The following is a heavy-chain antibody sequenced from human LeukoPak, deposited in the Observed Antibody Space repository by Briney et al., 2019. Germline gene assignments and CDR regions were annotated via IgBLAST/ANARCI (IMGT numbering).Heavy chain of an antibody. Sequence: SETLSLTCTVSGGSISSSSYYWGWIRQPPGKGLEWIGYIYYSGSTNYNPSLKSRVTISVDTSKDQFSLKLSSVTAADTAVYYCARGRSGVLFDYWGQGTLVTVSS. D-gene: IGHD3-3*01. CDR3: ARGRSGVLFDY. CDR1: GGSISSSSYY. V-gene: IGHV4-61*05. CDR2: IYYSGST. J-gene: IGHJ4*02.